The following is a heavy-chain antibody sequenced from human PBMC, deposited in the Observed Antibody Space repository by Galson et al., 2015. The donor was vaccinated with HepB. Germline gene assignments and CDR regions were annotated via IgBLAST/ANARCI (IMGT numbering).Heavy chain of an antibody. CDR2: ISASSGTT. Sequence: SLRLSCAASGFTFSSYAMTWVRQAPGKGLEWVSGISASSGTTYYADSVKGRFTISRDNSRNTLYLQITSLRVEDTAVYYCAKDQRYYDSGVFEMWGQGTMVTVSS. CDR1: GFTFSSYA. CDR3: AKDQRYYDSGVFEM. V-gene: IGHV3-23*01. D-gene: IGHD3-22*01. J-gene: IGHJ3*02.